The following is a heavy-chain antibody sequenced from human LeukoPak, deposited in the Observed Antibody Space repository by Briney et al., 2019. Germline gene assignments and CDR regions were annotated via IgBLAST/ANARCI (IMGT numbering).Heavy chain of an antibody. CDR1: GGSISGYY. J-gene: IGHJ4*02. CDR2: IYYTGNT. V-gene: IGHV4-59*01. Sequence: SETLSLTCIVSGGSISGYYWSWIRRPPGKGLELVGHIYYTGNTVYNPSLKSRATILLDTSENQFSPKLRSVTTADTAVYYCARYRPSESRSGEVTSLDYWGQGTLVTVSS. CDR3: ARYRPSESRSGEVTSLDY. D-gene: IGHD3-3*01.